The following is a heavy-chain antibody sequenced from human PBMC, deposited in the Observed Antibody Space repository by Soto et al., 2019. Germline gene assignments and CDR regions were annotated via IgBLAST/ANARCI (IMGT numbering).Heavy chain of an antibody. D-gene: IGHD3-3*01. CDR2: ILPMFGAV. CDR3: ARPKRSGYDRGDSYYHTMDV. CDR1: GGTSSNFV. V-gene: IGHV1-69*06. J-gene: IGHJ6*02. Sequence: QMRLVQSGAEVKNSGSSVKVSCKASGGTSSNFVITLVRQVPGQGLEWLGGILPMFGAVKYAQKFQDRLTITADRSTNTASMELGSLRSEDTAVYYCARPKRSGYDRGDSYYHTMDVWGHGTTVTVS.